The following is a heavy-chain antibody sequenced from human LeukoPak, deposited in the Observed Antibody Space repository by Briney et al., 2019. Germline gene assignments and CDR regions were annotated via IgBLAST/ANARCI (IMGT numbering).Heavy chain of an antibody. Sequence: PGGSLRLSCAASGFTFSSYEMNWVRQAAGKGLEWVSSISSSASYMYYADSVKGRFTISRDNAKNSLYLQMNSLRAEDTAVYYCARGGVGLLIIPGWEYDNYGLDVWGQGTTVTVSS. D-gene: IGHD3/OR15-3a*01. CDR2: ISSSASYM. J-gene: IGHJ6*02. CDR3: ARGGVGLLIIPGWEYDNYGLDV. V-gene: IGHV3-21*01. CDR1: GFTFSSYE.